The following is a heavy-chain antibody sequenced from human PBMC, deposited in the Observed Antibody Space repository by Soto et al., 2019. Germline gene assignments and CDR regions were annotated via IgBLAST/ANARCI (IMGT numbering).Heavy chain of an antibody. Sequence: ESGGGVVQPGRSLRLSCAASGFTFSSYGMHWVRQAPGKGLEWVAVISYDGSNKYYADSVKGRFTISRDNSKNTLYLQMNSLRAEDTAMYYCAKAGESYSSGWYGYFQHWGQGTLVTVSS. CDR3: AKAGESYSSGWYGYFQH. CDR1: GFTFSSYG. J-gene: IGHJ1*01. D-gene: IGHD6-19*01. CDR2: ISYDGSNK. V-gene: IGHV3-30*18.